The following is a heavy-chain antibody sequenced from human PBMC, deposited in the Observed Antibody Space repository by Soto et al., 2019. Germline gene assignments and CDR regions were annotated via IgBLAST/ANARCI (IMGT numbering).Heavy chain of an antibody. D-gene: IGHD2-15*01. J-gene: IGHJ3*02. Sequence: EVQLVESGGGLVQPGGSLRLSCEASGFNFSSYDMHWVRQATGKGLEWVSVIGTAGDTFYPGSVKGRFTISRENGKNSFYRQMNSLRAGDTAVYYCARAGQGASCSGGIFYLGASDIWGQGTMVTVSS. CDR1: GFNFSSYD. CDR2: IGTAGDT. CDR3: ARAGQGASCSGGIFYLGASDI. V-gene: IGHV3-13*01.